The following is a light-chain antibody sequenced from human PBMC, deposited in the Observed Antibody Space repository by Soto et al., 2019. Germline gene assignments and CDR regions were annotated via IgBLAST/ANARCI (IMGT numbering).Light chain of an antibody. CDR2: DVS. J-gene: IGLJ2*01. Sequence: QSALTQPRSVSGSPGQSVTISCTGTSSDVGGYNYVSWYQQHPGKAPKFMIYDVSKRPSGVPGRFSGSKSGNTASLTISGLPAEDEADYYCCSYAGNYIVVFGGGIKVTVL. V-gene: IGLV2-11*01. CDR1: SSDVGGYNY. CDR3: CSYAGNYIVV.